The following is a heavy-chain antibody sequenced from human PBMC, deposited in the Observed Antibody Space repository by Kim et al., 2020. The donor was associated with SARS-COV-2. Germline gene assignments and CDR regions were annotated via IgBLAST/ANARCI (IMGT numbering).Heavy chain of an antibody. D-gene: IGHD6-13*01. Sequence: LKGRVTIPVDTSKNQFSLKLSSVTAADTAVYYCARAQYSSSWYGERNWFDPWGQGTLVTVSS. V-gene: IGHV4-34*01. CDR3: ARAQYSSSWYGERNWFDP. J-gene: IGHJ5*02.